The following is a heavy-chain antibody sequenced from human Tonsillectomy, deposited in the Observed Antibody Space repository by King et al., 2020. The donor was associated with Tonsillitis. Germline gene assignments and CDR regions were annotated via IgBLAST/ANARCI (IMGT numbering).Heavy chain of an antibody. Sequence: VQLVESGGGLVQPGVSLRLSCAASGFTFSSDGISWFRQAPGKGLEWVANIKQDGSEKYYVDSVKGRFTLSRDNAKNSRYLQMNSLRAEATAVYYCARGGAYYYDSSGYSRVSAFDIWGQGTMVTVSS. CDR1: GFTFSSDG. V-gene: IGHV3-7*01. D-gene: IGHD3-22*01. CDR2: IKQDGSEK. J-gene: IGHJ3*02. CDR3: ARGGAYYYDSSGYSRVSAFDI.